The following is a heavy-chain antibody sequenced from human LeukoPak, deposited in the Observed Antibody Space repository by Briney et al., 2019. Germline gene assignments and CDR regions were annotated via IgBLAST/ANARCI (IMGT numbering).Heavy chain of an antibody. CDR3: ARGPYSSSWYVDY. J-gene: IGHJ4*02. D-gene: IGHD6-13*01. CDR2: ISRTGNSI. CDR1: GFTLSSYE. V-gene: IGHV3-48*03. Sequence: GGSLRLSCAASGFTLSSYEMNWVRLAPGKGLEWISYISRTGNSIYYADSVKGRFTISRDSAKNSLYLQMNSLRAEDTAVCYCARGPYSSSWYVDYWGQGTLVTVAS.